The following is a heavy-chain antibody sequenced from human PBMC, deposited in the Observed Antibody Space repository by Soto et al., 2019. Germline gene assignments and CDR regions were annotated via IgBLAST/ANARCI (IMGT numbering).Heavy chain of an antibody. CDR2: ISGSGGGT. J-gene: IGHJ4*02. CDR3: AKNEYSYGYVPLDY. D-gene: IGHD5-18*01. Sequence: GGSLRLSCAASGFTFSSYAMSWVRQAPGKGLEWVSAISGSGGGTYYADSVKGRFTTSRDNSKNTLYLQMNSLRAEDTAVYYCAKNEYSYGYVPLDYWGQGTLVTVSS. V-gene: IGHV3-23*01. CDR1: GFTFSSYA.